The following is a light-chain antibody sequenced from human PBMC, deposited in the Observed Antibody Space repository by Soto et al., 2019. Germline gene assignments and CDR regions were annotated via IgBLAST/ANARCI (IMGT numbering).Light chain of an antibody. CDR3: CSYAGSSTYV. Sequence: QSALTQPASVSGSPGQSITISCTGTSSDVGSYNVVSWYQNHPGKAPKLMIYDVTKRPSGVSNRFSGSKSGNTASLTISGLQAEDEADYYCCSYAGSSTYVFGTGTKLTVL. V-gene: IGLV2-23*02. J-gene: IGLJ1*01. CDR2: DVT. CDR1: SSDVGSYNV.